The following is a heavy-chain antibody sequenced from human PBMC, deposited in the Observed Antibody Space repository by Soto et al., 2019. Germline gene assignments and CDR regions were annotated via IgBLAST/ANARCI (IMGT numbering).Heavy chain of an antibody. CDR2: IWYDGSNK. V-gene: IGHV3-33*01. J-gene: IGHJ1*01. Sequence: GGSLRLSCAASGFTFSSYGMHWVRQAPGKGLEWVAVIWYDGSNKYYADSVKGRFTISRDNSKNTLYLQMNSLRAEDTAVYYCASSYCSGGSCYSVHFQHWGQGTLVTVSS. CDR3: ASSYCSGGSCYSVHFQH. CDR1: GFTFSSYG. D-gene: IGHD2-15*01.